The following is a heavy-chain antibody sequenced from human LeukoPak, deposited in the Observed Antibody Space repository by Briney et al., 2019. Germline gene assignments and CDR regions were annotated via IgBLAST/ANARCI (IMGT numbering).Heavy chain of an antibody. Sequence: GESLKISCKGSGYSFTSYWIGWVRQMPGKGLEWMGIIYSGDSDTRDSPAFQGQVTISADKSISTAYLQWSSLKASDTAMYYCARQGYSSALWFDPWGQGTLVTVSS. CDR2: IYSGDSDT. D-gene: IGHD5-18*01. J-gene: IGHJ5*02. V-gene: IGHV5-51*01. CDR1: GYSFTSYW. CDR3: ARQGYSSALWFDP.